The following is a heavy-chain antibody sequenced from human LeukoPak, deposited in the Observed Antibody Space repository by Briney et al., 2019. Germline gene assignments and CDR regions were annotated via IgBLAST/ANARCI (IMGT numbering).Heavy chain of an antibody. D-gene: IGHD3-22*01. V-gene: IGHV3-23*01. CDR3: AKDENYDRAGYYHSDDAFDV. J-gene: IGHJ3*01. CDR1: GFTFSIYG. Sequence: GGSLRLSCAASGFTFSIYGMNWVRQAPGKGLEWVSGISGSGTTTYYADSVRGRFTVSRDISKNTLYLQMSSLRAEDTAVYFCAKDENYDRAGYYHSDDAFDVWGQGTMVTVFS. CDR2: ISGSGTTT.